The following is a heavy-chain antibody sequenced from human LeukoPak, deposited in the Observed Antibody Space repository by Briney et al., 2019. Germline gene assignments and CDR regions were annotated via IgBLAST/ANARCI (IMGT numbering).Heavy chain of an antibody. CDR1: GFTFSNFA. V-gene: IGHV3-23*01. J-gene: IGHJ4*02. Sequence: TGGSLRLSCAASGFTFSNFAMSWVRQAPGKGLEWVSTISDSGARTNYADSAKGRFTISRDNSMNTLYLQMNSLRADDTAVYYCASDYFLDYWGQGTLVTVSS. D-gene: IGHD6-25*01. CDR2: ISDSGART. CDR3: ASDYFLDY.